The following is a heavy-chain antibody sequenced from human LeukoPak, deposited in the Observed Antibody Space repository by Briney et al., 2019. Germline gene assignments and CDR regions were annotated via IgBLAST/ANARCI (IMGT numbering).Heavy chain of an antibody. CDR1: GFYFANYA. Sequence: GGSLRLSCAASGFYFANYAMSWVRQAPGKGLEWVSATVGGGSPNTYHADSVKGRFTISRDNSKNTLYLQMNSLRAEDTAVYYCAKQAGGRLGPASRGDYWGQGTLVTVSS. CDR3: AKQAGGRLGPASRGDY. CDR2: TVGGGSPNT. J-gene: IGHJ4*02. D-gene: IGHD3-16*01. V-gene: IGHV3-23*01.